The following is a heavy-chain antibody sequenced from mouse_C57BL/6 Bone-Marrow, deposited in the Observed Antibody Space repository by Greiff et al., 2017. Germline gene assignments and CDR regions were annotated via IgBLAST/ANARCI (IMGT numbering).Heavy chain of an antibody. V-gene: IGHV14-3*01. CDR1: GFNIKNTY. D-gene: IGHD1-1*01. Sequence: VQLKQSVAELVRPGASVKLSCTASGFNIKNTYMHWVKQRPEQGLEWIGRIDPANGNTKYAPKFQGKATITADTSSNTAYLQLSSLTSEYTAIYYCASGYYGSSYYFDYWGQGTTLTVSS. CDR2: IDPANGNT. CDR3: ASGYYGSSYYFDY. J-gene: IGHJ2*01.